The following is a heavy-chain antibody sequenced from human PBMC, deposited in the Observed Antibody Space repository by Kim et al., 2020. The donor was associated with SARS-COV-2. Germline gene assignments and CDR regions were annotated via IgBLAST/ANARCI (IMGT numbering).Heavy chain of an antibody. Sequence: SETLSLTCTVSGGSISSYYWSWIRQPPGKGLEWIGHIYYSGSTNYNPSLKSRVTISVDTSKNQFSLKLSSVTAADTAVYYCARGITVNHYYYYMDVWGKGTTVTVSS. CDR2: IYYSGST. V-gene: IGHV4-59*01. D-gene: IGHD4-4*01. CDR3: ARGITVNHYYYYMDV. CDR1: GGSISSYY. J-gene: IGHJ6*03.